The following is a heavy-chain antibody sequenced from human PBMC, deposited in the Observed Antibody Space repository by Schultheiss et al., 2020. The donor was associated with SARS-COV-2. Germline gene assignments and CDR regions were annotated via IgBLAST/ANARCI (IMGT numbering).Heavy chain of an antibody. V-gene: IGHV3-33*01. J-gene: IGHJ4*02. D-gene: IGHD6-19*01. CDR3: ARDPRIAVAGTLDY. CDR1: GFTFSSYG. CDR2: IWYDGSHQ. Sequence: GGSLRLSCAASGFTFSSYGMHWVRQAPGKGLEWVAVIWYDGSHQSYPNSVKGRFTISRDDSKNMLFLLMNSLRAEDTAIYYCARDPRIAVAGTLDYWGQGTLVTVSS.